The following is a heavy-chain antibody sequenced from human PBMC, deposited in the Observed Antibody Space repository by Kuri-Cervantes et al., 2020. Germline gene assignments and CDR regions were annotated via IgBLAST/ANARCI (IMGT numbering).Heavy chain of an antibody. CDR1: GFMFSSYG. J-gene: IGHJ4*02. Sequence: GGSLRLSCAASGFMFSSYGMHWVRQAPGKGLEWVAVVWYDGSNKYYADSVKGRFTISRDNAKNSLYLQMNSLRAEDTAVYYCARDTVTSPYYYDSRQAYYFGYWGQGTLVTVSS. V-gene: IGHV3-33*08. CDR2: VWYDGSNK. D-gene: IGHD3-22*01. CDR3: ARDTVTSPYYYDSRQAYYFGY.